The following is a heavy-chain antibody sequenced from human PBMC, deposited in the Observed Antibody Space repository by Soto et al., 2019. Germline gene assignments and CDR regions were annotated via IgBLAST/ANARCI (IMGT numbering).Heavy chain of an antibody. CDR3: ASTVGYYHINLEPAFDY. Sequence: AAVKVSCKGSGYTFTSYYMHWVRQAPGQGFEWMGIINPSGGSTSYAQKFQGRVTMTRDTSTSTVYMELSSLRSEDTAVYYCASTVGYYHINLEPAFDYWGQGTLVTVSS. D-gene: IGHD3-9*01. V-gene: IGHV1-46*03. J-gene: IGHJ4*02. CDR1: GYTFTSYY. CDR2: INPSGGST.